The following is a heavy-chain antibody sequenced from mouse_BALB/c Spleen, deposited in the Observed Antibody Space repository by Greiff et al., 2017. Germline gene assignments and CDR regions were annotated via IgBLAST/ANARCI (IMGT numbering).Heavy chain of an antibody. CDR1: GYSITSDYA. Sequence: EVKLMESGPGLVKPSQSLSLTCTVTGYSITSDYAWNWIRQFPGNKLEWMGYISYSGSTSYNPSLKSRISITRDTSKNQFFLQLNSVTTEDTATYYCARSVYLDYWGQGTTLTVSS. CDR3: ARSVYLDY. J-gene: IGHJ2*01. CDR2: ISYSGST. V-gene: IGHV3-2*02.